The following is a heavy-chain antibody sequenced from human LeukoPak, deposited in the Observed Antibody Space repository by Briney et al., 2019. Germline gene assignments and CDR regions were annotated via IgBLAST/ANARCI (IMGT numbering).Heavy chain of an antibody. CDR1: GFTVSYTY. Sequence: GSLRLSCAASGFTVSYTYMNWVRQTPGKGLVCVSRINSAGSSTDYADSVKGRFTISRDNAKNTLYLQMNSLRAEDMAVYYCVRGSNDWIGMDVWGQGTTVTVSS. D-gene: IGHD3-9*01. J-gene: IGHJ6*02. CDR3: VRGSNDWIGMDV. CDR2: INSAGSST. V-gene: IGHV3-74*01.